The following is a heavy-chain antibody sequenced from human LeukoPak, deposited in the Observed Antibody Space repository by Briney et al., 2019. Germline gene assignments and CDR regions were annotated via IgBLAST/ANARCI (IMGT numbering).Heavy chain of an antibody. D-gene: IGHD3-3*01. Sequence: AGGSLRLSCAASGFTFSSYAMSWVRQAPGKGLEWVSAISGSGGSTYYADSVKGRFTISRDNSKNTLYLQMNSLRAEDTAVYYCAKVPKANYDFWSGYYQNLPPDYWGQGTLVTVSS. V-gene: IGHV3-23*01. CDR3: AKVPKANYDFWSGYYQNLPPDY. J-gene: IGHJ4*02. CDR2: ISGSGGST. CDR1: GFTFSSYA.